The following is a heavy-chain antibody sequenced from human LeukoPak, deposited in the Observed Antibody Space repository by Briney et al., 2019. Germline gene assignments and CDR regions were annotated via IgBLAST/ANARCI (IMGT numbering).Heavy chain of an antibody. D-gene: IGHD7-27*01. CDR2: IYYSGST. V-gene: IGHV4-39*01. Sequence: SETLSLTCTVSGGSISSSSYYWGWLRQPPGKGLEWIGSIYYSGSTYYNPSLKSRVTISVDTSKNQFSLKLSSVTAADTAVYYCARRTLGAFDIWGQGTMVTVSS. CDR1: GGSISSSSYY. CDR3: ARRTLGAFDI. J-gene: IGHJ3*02.